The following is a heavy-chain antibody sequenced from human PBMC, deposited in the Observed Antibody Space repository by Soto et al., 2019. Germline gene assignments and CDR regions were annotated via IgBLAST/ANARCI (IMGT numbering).Heavy chain of an antibody. Sequence: QVTLKESGPVLVKPTEPLTLTCTVSGFSLSNARMGVSWIRQPPGKALEWLAHIFSNDEKSYSASLKSRLTNYKNNSKREVVLSMTNMEPVDTDTYDCARRRSGWFLFDHWGHGTLVTVSS. D-gene: IGHD6-19*01. CDR2: IFSNDEK. CDR1: GFSLSNARMG. V-gene: IGHV2-26*01. CDR3: ARRRSGWFLFDH. J-gene: IGHJ5*02.